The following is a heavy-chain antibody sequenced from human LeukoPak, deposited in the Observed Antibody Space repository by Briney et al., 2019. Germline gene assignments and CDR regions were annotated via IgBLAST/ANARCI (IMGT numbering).Heavy chain of an antibody. D-gene: IGHD3-9*01. Sequence: SETLSLTCTVSGGSITGYSWSWIRQPPGKGLEWIGYIYHSGSTYYNPSLKSRVTISVDRSKNQFSLKLSSVTAADTAVYYCARGRYFDWLPDPFDIWGQGTMVTVSS. V-gene: IGHV4-30-2*01. CDR3: ARGRYFDWLPDPFDI. J-gene: IGHJ3*02. CDR1: GGSITGYS. CDR2: IYHSGST.